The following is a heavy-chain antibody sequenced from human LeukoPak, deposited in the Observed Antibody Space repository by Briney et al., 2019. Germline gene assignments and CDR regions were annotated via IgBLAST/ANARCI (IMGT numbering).Heavy chain of an antibody. CDR2: IIPILGIA. CDR3: ASRYSYRTPAYFDY. Sequence: GSSVKVSCKASGGTFSSYTISWVRQAPGQGLEWMGRIIPILGIANYAQKFQARVTITADKSTSTAYMELSSLRSEDTAVYYCASRYSYRTPAYFDYWGQGTLVTVSS. J-gene: IGHJ4*02. D-gene: IGHD5-18*01. CDR1: GGTFSSYT. V-gene: IGHV1-69*02.